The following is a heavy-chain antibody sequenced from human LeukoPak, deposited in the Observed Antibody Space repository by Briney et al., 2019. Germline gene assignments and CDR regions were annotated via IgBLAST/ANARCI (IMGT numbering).Heavy chain of an antibody. D-gene: IGHD1-1*01. Sequence: GGSLRLSCAASGFTFSSHAMSWVRQAPGKGLEWVSSIGGGGVDTYYADSVKGRFTISRDNSKNTLYLQMNSLRVEDTAVYYCAKDPPTTGTTFDNWGRGTLVTVSS. CDR2: IGGGGVDT. CDR3: AKDPPTTGTTFDN. CDR1: GFTFSSHA. V-gene: IGHV3-23*01. J-gene: IGHJ4*02.